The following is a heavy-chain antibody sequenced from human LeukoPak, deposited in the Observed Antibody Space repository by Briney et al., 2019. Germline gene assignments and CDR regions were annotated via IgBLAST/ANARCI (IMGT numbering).Heavy chain of an antibody. CDR1: GGTFSSYA. V-gene: IGHV1-69*13. Sequence: GASVKVSCKASGGTFSSYAISWVRQAPGQGLEWMGGIIPIFGTANYAQKFQGRVTITADESTSTAYMELSSLRSEDTAVYYCARRGHDSNTRETFDYWGQGTLVTVSS. CDR3: ARRGHDSNTRETFDY. D-gene: IGHD3-22*01. J-gene: IGHJ4*02. CDR2: IIPIFGTA.